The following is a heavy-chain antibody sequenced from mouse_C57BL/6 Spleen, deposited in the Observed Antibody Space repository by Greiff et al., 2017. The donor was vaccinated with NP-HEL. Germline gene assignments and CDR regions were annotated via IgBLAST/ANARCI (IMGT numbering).Heavy chain of an antibody. V-gene: IGHV5-17*01. Sequence: EVQLQESGGGLVKPGGSLKLSCAASGFTFSDYGMHWVRQAPEKGLEWVAYISSGSSTIYYADTVKGRFTISRDNAKNTLFLQMTSLRSEDTAMYYCARPLTGTDAMDYWGQGTSVTVSS. CDR2: ISSGSSTI. CDR3: ARPLTGTDAMDY. CDR1: GFTFSDYG. D-gene: IGHD4-1*01. J-gene: IGHJ4*01.